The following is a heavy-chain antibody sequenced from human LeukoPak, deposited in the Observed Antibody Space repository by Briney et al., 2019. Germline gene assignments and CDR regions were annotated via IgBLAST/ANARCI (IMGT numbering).Heavy chain of an antibody. CDR2: IIPIFGTA. CDR3: ARGLAAAGPNWFDP. V-gene: IGHV1-69*13. D-gene: IGHD6-13*01. Sequence: EASVKVSCKASGGTFSSYAISWVRQAPGQGLEWMGGIIPIFGTANYAQKFQGRVTITADESTSTAYMELSSLRSEDTAVYYCARGLAAAGPNWFDPWGQGTLVTVSS. J-gene: IGHJ5*02. CDR1: GGTFSSYA.